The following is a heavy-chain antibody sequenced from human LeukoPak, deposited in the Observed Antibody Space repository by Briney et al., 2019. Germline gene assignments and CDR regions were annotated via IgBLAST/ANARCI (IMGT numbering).Heavy chain of an antibody. CDR1: GFTVSSNY. D-gene: IGHD4/OR15-4a*01. CDR2: IYSGGST. CDR3: ATLAKDYL. Sequence: GGSLRLSCAASGFTVSSNYMSWVRQAPGKGLEWVSVIYSGGSTYYADSVKGRLTISRDNSNNTRYLQMNSLRAEDTAVYYCATLAKDYLWGQGTLVTVSS. J-gene: IGHJ4*02. V-gene: IGHV3-53*01.